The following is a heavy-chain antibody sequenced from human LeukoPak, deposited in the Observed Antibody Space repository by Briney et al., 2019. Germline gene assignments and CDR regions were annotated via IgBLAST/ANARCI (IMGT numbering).Heavy chain of an antibody. V-gene: IGHV4-59*08. J-gene: IGHJ3*01. CDR2: IYYSGST. CDR3: ARHMSVSYDAFDL. Sequence: SETLSLTCTVSGGSISSYYWSWIRQPPGTGLEWIGYIYYSGSTNYNPSLKSRVTISVDTSKNQFSLKLSSVTAADTAVYYCARHMSVSYDAFDLWGRGTTVTVSS. D-gene: IGHD3-10*01. CDR1: GGSISSYY.